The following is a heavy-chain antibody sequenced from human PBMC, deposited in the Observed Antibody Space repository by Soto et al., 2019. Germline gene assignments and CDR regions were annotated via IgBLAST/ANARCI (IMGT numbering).Heavy chain of an antibody. D-gene: IGHD6-13*01. Sequence: SVKVSCKASGGTFSSYAISWVRQAPGQGLEWMGGIIPIFGTANYAQKFQGRVTTTADESTSTAYMELSSLRSEDTAVYYCARDSPPGIAAADTDYWGQGTLVTVSS. CDR3: ARDSPPGIAAADTDY. CDR1: GGTFSSYA. J-gene: IGHJ4*02. V-gene: IGHV1-69*13. CDR2: IIPIFGTA.